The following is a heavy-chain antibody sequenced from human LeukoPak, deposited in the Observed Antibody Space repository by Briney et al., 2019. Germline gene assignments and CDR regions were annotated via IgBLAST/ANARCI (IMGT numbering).Heavy chain of an antibody. Sequence: SGPTLVNPTQTLTLTCTFTGFSLSTSGVGVGWIRQPPGKALEWLALIYWNDDKRYSPSLKSRLTITKDTSKNQVVLTMTNMDPVDTATYYCAHSGSYYDFWSGYASFDLWGRGTLVTVSS. CDR3: AHSGSYYDFWSGYASFDL. D-gene: IGHD3-3*01. CDR1: GFSLSTSGVG. J-gene: IGHJ2*01. CDR2: IYWNDDK. V-gene: IGHV2-5*01.